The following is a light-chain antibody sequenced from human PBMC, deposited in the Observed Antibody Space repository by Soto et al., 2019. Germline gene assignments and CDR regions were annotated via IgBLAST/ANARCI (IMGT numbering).Light chain of an antibody. CDR1: QSVLYSSTNKNS. V-gene: IGKV4-1*01. J-gene: IGKJ1*01. CDR2: WAS. CDR3: QQYCSSPWT. Sequence: DIVMTQSPDSLAVSLGERATINCKSSQSVLYSSTNKNSLAWYQQKPGQPPKLLIYWASTRESGVPDRFSGSGSGTDFTLTISSLQAEDGAVYYCQQYCSSPWTFGQGTKVEIK.